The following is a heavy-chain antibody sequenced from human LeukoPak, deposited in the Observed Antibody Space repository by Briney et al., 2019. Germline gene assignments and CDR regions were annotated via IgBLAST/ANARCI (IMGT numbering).Heavy chain of an antibody. D-gene: IGHD6-19*01. V-gene: IGHV3-66*02. CDR1: GFTVSSNY. J-gene: IGHJ4*02. CDR3: ARSYSSGWYYFDY. CDR2: IYSGGST. Sequence: GGSLRLSCAASGFTVSSNYVSWVRQAPGKGLEWVSVIYSGGSTYYADSVKGRFTISRDNSKNTLYLQMNSLRAEDTAVYYCARSYSSGWYYFDYWGQGTLVTVSS.